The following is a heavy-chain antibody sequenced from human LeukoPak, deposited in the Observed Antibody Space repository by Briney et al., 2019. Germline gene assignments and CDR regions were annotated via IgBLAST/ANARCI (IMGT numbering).Heavy chain of an antibody. CDR2: IIPIFGTA. CDR1: GGTFSSYA. V-gene: IGHV1-69*01. D-gene: IGHD6-19*01. J-gene: IGHJ3*02. CDR3: ARAVAGTVSLDAFDI. Sequence: SVKVSCKASGGTFSSYAISWVRQAPGQGLEWMGGIIPIFGTANYAQKFQGRVTITADESTSTAYMELSSLRSEDTAVYYCARAVAGTVSLDAFDIWGQGTMVTVSS.